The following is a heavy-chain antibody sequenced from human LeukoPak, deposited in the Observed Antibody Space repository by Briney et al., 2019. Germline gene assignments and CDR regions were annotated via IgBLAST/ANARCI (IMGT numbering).Heavy chain of an antibody. CDR1: GYDFSKYY. Sequence: GESLKISCKGSGYDFSKYYIGWVRQMPGGGLEWMAVFYPGNSIPTYSPSFQGQVTMSVDNSITTAYLQWSSLKASDTAMYHCARCTTWYSGVYWGQGTLVTVSS. D-gene: IGHD6-13*01. J-gene: IGHJ4*02. V-gene: IGHV5-51*01. CDR2: FYPGNSIP. CDR3: ARCTTWYSGVY.